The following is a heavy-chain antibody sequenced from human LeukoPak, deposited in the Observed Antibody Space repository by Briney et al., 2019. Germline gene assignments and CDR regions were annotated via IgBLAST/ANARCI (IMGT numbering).Heavy chain of an antibody. CDR3: AKASIAAAGTGEGFDY. J-gene: IGHJ4*02. Sequence: GGSLRLSCAASGFTFSSYAMHWVRQAPGKGLEWVAVISYDGSNKYYADSVKGRFTISRDNSKNTLYLQMNSLRAEDTAVYYCAKASIAAAGTGEGFDYWGQGTLVTVSS. CDR2: ISYDGSNK. V-gene: IGHV3-30-3*01. CDR1: GFTFSSYA. D-gene: IGHD6-13*01.